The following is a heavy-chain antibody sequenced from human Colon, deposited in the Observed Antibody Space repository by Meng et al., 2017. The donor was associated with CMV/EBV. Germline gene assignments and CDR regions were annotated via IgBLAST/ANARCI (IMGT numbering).Heavy chain of an antibody. CDR1: GGSFSGYY. CDR2: INHSGST. V-gene: IGHV4-34*01. J-gene: IGHJ4*02. CDR3: ARGRGRLDY. Sequence: SETLSLTCAVFGGSFSGYYWRWIRQPPGKGLEWIGEINHSGSTNYNPSPKSRVTLSVDTSTNQFSLKLSSITDADTALYYCARGRGRLDYWGQGTLVTVSS. D-gene: IGHD3-10*01.